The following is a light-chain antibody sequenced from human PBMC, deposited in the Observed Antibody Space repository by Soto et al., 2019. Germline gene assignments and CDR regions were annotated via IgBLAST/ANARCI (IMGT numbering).Light chain of an antibody. Sequence: QSALTQPASVSGSPGQSITISCTGTSSDVGGYKYVSWYQQYPGKAPKLMIYVVSNRPSGVSNRFSGSKSGNTASLTISGLQAEDEADYYCSSYTSSSSYVFGTGTKVTVL. V-gene: IGLV2-14*03. CDR1: SSDVGGYKY. CDR2: VVS. J-gene: IGLJ1*01. CDR3: SSYTSSSSYV.